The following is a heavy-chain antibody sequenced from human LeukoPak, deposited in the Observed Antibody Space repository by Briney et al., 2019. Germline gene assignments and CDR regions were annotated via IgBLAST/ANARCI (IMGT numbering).Heavy chain of an antibody. J-gene: IGHJ4*02. D-gene: IGHD3-22*01. V-gene: IGHV4-61*02. CDR3: ARDFYDSSGYLY. CDR1: GGSISSGSYY. CDR2: IYTSGST. Sequence: PSETLSLTCTVSGGSISSGSYYWSWIRQPAGKGLGWIGRIYTSGSTNYNPSLKSRVTISVDTSKNQFSLKLSSVTAADTAVYYCARDFYDSSGYLYWGQGTLVTVSS.